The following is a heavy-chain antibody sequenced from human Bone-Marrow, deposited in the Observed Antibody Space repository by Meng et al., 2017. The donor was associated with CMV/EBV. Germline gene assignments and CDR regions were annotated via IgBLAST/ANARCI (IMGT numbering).Heavy chain of an antibody. CDR1: GGSFSGYY. CDR2: INHSGST. Sequence: QGQLQQGGGGLLKPSETLSLTCAVYGGSFSGYYWSWIRQPPGKGLEWIGEINHSGSTNYNPSLKSRVTISVDTSKNQFSLKLSSVTAADTAVYYCARGVDYYDSSGYYYWGQGTLVTVSS. V-gene: IGHV4-34*01. D-gene: IGHD3-22*01. J-gene: IGHJ4*02. CDR3: ARGVDYYDSSGYYY.